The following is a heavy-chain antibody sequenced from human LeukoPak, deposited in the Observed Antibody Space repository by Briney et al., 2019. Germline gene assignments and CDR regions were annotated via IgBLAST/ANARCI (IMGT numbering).Heavy chain of an antibody. V-gene: IGHV1-69*05. CDR1: GGTFSSYA. CDR3: ARGAQLRYSDWLLFG. J-gene: IGHJ4*02. Sequence: GSSVKVSCKASGGTFSSYAISWVRQAPGQGLEWMGGIIPIFGTANYAQKFQGRVTITTDESTSTAYMELSSLRSEDTAVYYCARGAQLRYSDWLLFGWGQGTLVTVSS. D-gene: IGHD3-9*01. CDR2: IIPIFGTA.